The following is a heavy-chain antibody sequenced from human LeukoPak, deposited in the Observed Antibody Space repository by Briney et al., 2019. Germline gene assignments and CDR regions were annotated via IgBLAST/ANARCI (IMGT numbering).Heavy chain of an antibody. D-gene: IGHD5-18*01. V-gene: IGHV1-69*13. J-gene: IGHJ4*02. CDR3: ARMGYGYGRGDFDY. Sequence: SVKVSCKASGGTFSSYAISWVRQAPGQGLEWMGGIIPIFGTANYAQKFQGRVTITADESTSTAYMELSSLRSEDTAVYYCARMGYGYGRGDFDYWGQGTLVTVSS. CDR1: GGTFSSYA. CDR2: IIPIFGTA.